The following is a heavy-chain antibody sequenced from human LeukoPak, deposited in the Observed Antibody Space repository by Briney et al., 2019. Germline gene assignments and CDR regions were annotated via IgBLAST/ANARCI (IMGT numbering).Heavy chain of an antibody. Sequence: GGSLRLSCAASGFTFSSYSMNWVRQAPGKGLEWVSSISSSSSYIYYADSVKGRFTISRDNAKNSLYLQMNSQRAEDTAVYYCAREYSSSWYEGDYWGQGTLVTVSS. J-gene: IGHJ4*02. D-gene: IGHD6-13*01. CDR1: GFTFSSYS. CDR2: ISSSSSYI. CDR3: AREYSSSWYEGDY. V-gene: IGHV3-21*01.